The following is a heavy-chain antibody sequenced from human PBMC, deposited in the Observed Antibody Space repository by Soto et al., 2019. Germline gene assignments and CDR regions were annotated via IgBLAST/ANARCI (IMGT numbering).Heavy chain of an antibody. CDR3: ARDTTGGNVDY. D-gene: IGHD2-2*01. CDR2: IWYDGSNK. V-gene: IGHV3-33*01. J-gene: IGHJ4*02. Sequence: QVQLVESGGGVVQPGRSLRLSCAASGFTFSSYGMHWVRQAPGKGLEWVVVIWYDGSNKYYADSVKGRFTISRDNSKNTLYLQIYSLRAEDTAVYYCARDTTGGNVDYWGQGTLVTVSS. CDR1: GFTFSSYG.